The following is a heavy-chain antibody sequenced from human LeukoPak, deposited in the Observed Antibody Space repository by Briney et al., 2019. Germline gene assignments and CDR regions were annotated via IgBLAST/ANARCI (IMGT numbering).Heavy chain of an antibody. CDR1: GYTFTGYY. J-gene: IGHJ6*03. D-gene: IGHD3-10*01. CDR2: INPNSGGT. CDR3: ASGGSHYGSGSFLLNYYYYMDV. Sequence: ASVKVSCKASGYTFTGYYMHWVRQAPGQGLEWMGRINPNSGGTNYAQKFQGRVTMTRDTSISTAYMELSRLRSDDTAVYYCASGGSHYGSGSFLLNYYYYMDVWGKGTTVTVSS. V-gene: IGHV1-2*06.